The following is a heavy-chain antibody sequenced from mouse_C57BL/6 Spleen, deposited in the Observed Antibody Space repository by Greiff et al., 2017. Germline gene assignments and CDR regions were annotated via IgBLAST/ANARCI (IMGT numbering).Heavy chain of an antibody. D-gene: IGHD1-1*01. CDR1: GFSLTSYG. V-gene: IGHV2-6-1*01. CDR3: ARHYPHYYGSSYDYAMDY. CDR2: IWSDGST. Sequence: VQLQESGPGLVAPSQSLSITCTVSGFSLTSYGVHWVRQPPGKGLEWLVVIWSDGSTTYNSALKSRLSISKDNSKSQVFLKMNSLQTDDTAMYYCARHYPHYYGSSYDYAMDYWGQGTSVTVSS. J-gene: IGHJ4*01.